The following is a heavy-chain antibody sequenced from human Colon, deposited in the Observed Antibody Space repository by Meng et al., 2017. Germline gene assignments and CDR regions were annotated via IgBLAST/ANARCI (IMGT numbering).Heavy chain of an antibody. V-gene: IGHV4-34*01. J-gene: IGHJ4*02. CDR3: ARKRTGYSSGWYERRIGGDFAY. D-gene: IGHD6-19*01. CDR2: INHSGST. CDR1: GGSFSGYY. Sequence: GSLRLSCAVYGGSFSGYYWSWIRQPPGKGLEWIGEINHSGSTNYNPSLKSRVTISVDTSKNQFSLKLSSVTAADTAVYYCARKRTGYSSGWYERRIGGDFAYWGQGTLVTVSS.